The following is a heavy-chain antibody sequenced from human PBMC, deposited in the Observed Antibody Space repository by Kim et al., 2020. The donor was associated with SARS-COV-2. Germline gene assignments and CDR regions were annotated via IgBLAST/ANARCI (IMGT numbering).Heavy chain of an antibody. CDR3: ARGGDRSSWQDNDAFDI. J-gene: IGHJ3*02. CDR2: INPNSGGT. CDR1: GYTFTGYY. V-gene: IGHV1-2*04. Sequence: ASVKVSCKASGYTFTGYYMHWVRQAPGQGLEWMGWINPNSGGTNYAQKFQGWVTMTRDTSISTAYMELSRLRSDDTAVYYCARGGDRSSWQDNDAFDIWGQGTMVTVSS. D-gene: IGHD6-13*01.